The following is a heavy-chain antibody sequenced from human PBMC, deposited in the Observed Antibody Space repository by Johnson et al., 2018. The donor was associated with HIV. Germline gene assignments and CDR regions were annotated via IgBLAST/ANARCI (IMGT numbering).Heavy chain of an antibody. Sequence: VQLVESGGGVVRPGGSLRLSCAASGFTFDDYGMSWVRQAPVKGLEWVSGINWNGGSTGYADSVKGRFTISRDNAKNSLYLQINSLRAEDTALYCCARGSGSYYSNAFDIWGQGTMVTVSS. CDR2: INWNGGST. J-gene: IGHJ3*02. V-gene: IGHV3-20*04. D-gene: IGHD1-26*01. CDR1: GFTFDDYG. CDR3: ARGSGSYYSNAFDI.